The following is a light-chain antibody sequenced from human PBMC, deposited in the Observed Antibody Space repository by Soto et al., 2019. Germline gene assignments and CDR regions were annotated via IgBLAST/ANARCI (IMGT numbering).Light chain of an antibody. V-gene: IGLV4-69*01. CDR2: LNSDGSH. J-gene: IGLJ3*02. Sequence: QTVVTQSPSASASLGASVKLTCTLSSGHSSYAIAWHQQQPEKGPRYLMKLNSDGSHSKGDGIPDRFSGSSSGAERYLTISSLQSEDEADYYCQTWGNGIPVFGGGTKLTVL. CDR3: QTWGNGIPV. CDR1: SGHSSYA.